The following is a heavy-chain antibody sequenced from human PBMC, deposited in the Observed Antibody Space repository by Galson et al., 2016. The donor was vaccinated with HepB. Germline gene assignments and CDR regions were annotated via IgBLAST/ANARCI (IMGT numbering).Heavy chain of an antibody. CDR2: IYAAGGTT. CDR1: GYKFTDYG. Sequence: SVKVSCKASGYKFTDYGVHWVRQAPGQRLEWMGWIYAAGGTTQYSQKFQDRVTITRDTSATSVYMELSSLRSEDTAIYFCTRPKSYCMGTGCWDAFDIWGQGTMVTVSS. V-gene: IGHV1-3*01. CDR3: TRPKSYCMGTGCWDAFDI. J-gene: IGHJ3*02. D-gene: IGHD2-2*01.